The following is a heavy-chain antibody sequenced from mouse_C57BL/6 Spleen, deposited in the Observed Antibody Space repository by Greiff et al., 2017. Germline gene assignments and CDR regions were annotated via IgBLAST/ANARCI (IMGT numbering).Heavy chain of an antibody. V-gene: IGHV1-42*01. D-gene: IGHD2-5*01. CDR1: GYSFTGYY. Sequence: VQLQQSGPELVKPGASVKISCKASGYSFTGYYMNWVKQSPEKSLEWIGEINPSTGGTTYNQKFKAKATLTVDKSSSTAYMQLKSLTSEDSAVYYCARTKAYSNSYYFDYWCQGTTLTVSS. CDR2: INPSTGGT. CDR3: ARTKAYSNSYYFDY. J-gene: IGHJ2*01.